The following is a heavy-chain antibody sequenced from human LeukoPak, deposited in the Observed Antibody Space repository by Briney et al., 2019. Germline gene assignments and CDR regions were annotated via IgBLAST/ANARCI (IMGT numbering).Heavy chain of an antibody. CDR2: IKQDGSEK. J-gene: IGHJ3*02. Sequence: GGSLRLSCGASGFTFSSYWMSWVRQAPGKGVEWVANIKQDGSEKYYVDPVKGRFTISRDNAKHSLYLQMNSLRAEDTAVYYCAREGGDAFDIWGQGTMVTVSS. D-gene: IGHD3-16*01. CDR1: GFTFSSYW. V-gene: IGHV3-7*01. CDR3: AREGGDAFDI.